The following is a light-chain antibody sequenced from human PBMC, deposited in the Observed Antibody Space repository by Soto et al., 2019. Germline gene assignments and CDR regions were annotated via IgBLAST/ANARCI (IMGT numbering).Light chain of an antibody. CDR1: QNINNY. CDR2: DAS. Sequence: DIQLTQSPSSLSASVGDRVTITCQASQNINNYLKWYQQKPGRAPKLLIYDASNLEAGVPSRFRGSGSGTEFTLTISSLQPDDFATYYCQHYNSYSEAFGQGTKV. V-gene: IGKV1-33*01. CDR3: QHYNSYSEA. J-gene: IGKJ1*01.